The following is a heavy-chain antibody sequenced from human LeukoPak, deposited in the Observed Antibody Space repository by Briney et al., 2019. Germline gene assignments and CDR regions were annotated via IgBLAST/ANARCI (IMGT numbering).Heavy chain of an antibody. J-gene: IGHJ4*02. CDR2: INSDGSST. D-gene: IGHD5-12*01. V-gene: IGHV3-74*01. Sequence: GGSLRLSCAASGFTFSSYWMHWVRQAPGKGLVWVSGINSDGSSTTYADSVKGRFTISRDHAKNTLYLQMNSLRAEDTAAYYCARVKAGYSGYEPVDYWGQGTLVTVSS. CDR3: ARVKAGYSGYEPVDY. CDR1: GFTFSSYW.